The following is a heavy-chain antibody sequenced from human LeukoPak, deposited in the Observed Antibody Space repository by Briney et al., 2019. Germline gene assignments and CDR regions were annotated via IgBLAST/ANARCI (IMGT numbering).Heavy chain of an antibody. CDR2: IYYGGIT. J-gene: IGHJ4*02. V-gene: IGHV4-59*01. CDR3: VASLYSGNYHY. D-gene: IGHD1-26*01. CDR1: GASIRSYY. Sequence: SETLSLICTVSGASIRSYYWSWIRQAPGKGLEWIGYIYYGGITNTNPSVKGRVTISADTSKDQFSLNLRSVTAADTGVYYCVASLYSGNYHYWGQGILVTVSS.